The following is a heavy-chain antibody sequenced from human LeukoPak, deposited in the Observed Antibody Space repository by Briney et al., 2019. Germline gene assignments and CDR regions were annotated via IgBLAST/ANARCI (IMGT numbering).Heavy chain of an antibody. J-gene: IGHJ5*02. CDR3: ARDILTGPTNWFDP. Sequence: ASVKVSCKTSGYTFTSYEINWVRQATGQGLEWMGWMNPNSGDTGYAQKFQGRVTMTRDTSISTAYMELSSLRSEDTAVYYCARDILTGPTNWFDPWGQGILVTVSS. CDR2: MNPNSGDT. V-gene: IGHV1-8*01. D-gene: IGHD3-9*01. CDR1: GYTFTSYE.